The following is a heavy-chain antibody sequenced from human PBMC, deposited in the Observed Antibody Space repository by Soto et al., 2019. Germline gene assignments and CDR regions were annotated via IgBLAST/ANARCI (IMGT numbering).Heavy chain of an antibody. D-gene: IGHD3-9*01. CDR1: GYTFTALY. CDR2: VNPNTGVT. J-gene: IGHJ5*02. V-gene: IGHV1-2*02. Sequence: ASVKVSCKASGYTFTALYMNWVRQAAGQGLEWMGWVNPNTGVTKYAQKFQGRVTMTRDTSINTAYMELSGLTSDDTAVYYCTTLRLDPWGQGTLVTVSS. CDR3: TTLRLDP.